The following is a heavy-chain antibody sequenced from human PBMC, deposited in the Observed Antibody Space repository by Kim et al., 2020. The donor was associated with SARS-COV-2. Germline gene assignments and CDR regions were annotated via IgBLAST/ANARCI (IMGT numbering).Heavy chain of an antibody. V-gene: IGHV5-10-1*01. CDR2: IDPSDSYT. CDR1: GYSFTSYW. Sequence: GESLKISCKGSGYSFTSYWISWVRQMPGKGLEWMGRIDPSDSYTNYSPSFQGHVTISADKSISTAYLQWSSLKASDTAMYYCASYSGYDPKYYYYYYGMDVWGQGTTVTVSS. CDR3: ASYSGYDPKYYYYYYGMDV. J-gene: IGHJ6*02. D-gene: IGHD5-12*01.